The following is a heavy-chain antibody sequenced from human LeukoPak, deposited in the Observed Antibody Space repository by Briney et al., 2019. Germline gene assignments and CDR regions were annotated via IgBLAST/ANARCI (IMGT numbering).Heavy chain of an antibody. Sequence: PGGSLRLSCVASGFTFSNYGMAWVRQDPGKGLEWVSALGGRDLTTYSADSVKGRFAISRDNSKNTLYLQMNNLRAEDTAIYYCAKGSDRYSSGSAVDYWGQGSLVTVSS. CDR3: AKGSDRYSSGSAVDY. CDR1: GFTFSNYG. V-gene: IGHV3-23*01. CDR2: LGGRDLTT. J-gene: IGHJ4*02. D-gene: IGHD6-19*01.